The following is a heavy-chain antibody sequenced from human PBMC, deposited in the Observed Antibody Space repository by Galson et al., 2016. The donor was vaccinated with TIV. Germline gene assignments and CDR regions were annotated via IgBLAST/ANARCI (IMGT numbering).Heavy chain of an antibody. J-gene: IGHJ4*02. V-gene: IGHV3-23*01. CDR2: IRPSATRT. CDR3: SRETGGSGWYTVDY. Sequence: SLRLSCAASGFTFSSFAMTWVRQAPGKGLEWLSTIRPSATRTYYPDSVKDRFTNSRDDSSNTLFLQMNSLRAEDTAMYFCSRETGGSGWYTVDYWGQGALVIVSS. D-gene: IGHD6-19*01. CDR1: GFTFSSFA.